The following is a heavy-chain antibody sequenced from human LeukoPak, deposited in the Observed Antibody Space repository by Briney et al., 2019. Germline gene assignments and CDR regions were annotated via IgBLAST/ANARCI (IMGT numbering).Heavy chain of an antibody. CDR2: IYYSGST. J-gene: IGHJ4*02. D-gene: IGHD5-24*01. Sequence: PSETLSLTCTVSGGSMSSYYWSWIRQPPGKGLEWLGYIYYSGSTKYNLSLKSRVTISVDTSKNQFSLKLSSVTAADTAVYYCARGARAGYNLEPFDYWGQGTLVTVSS. V-gene: IGHV4-59*08. CDR1: GGSMSSYY. CDR3: ARGARAGYNLEPFDY.